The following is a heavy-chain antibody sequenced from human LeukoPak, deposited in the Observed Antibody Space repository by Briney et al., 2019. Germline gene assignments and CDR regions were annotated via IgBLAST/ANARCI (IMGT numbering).Heavy chain of an antibody. Sequence: PSETLSLTCTVSGGSISSYYWSWIRQPPGKGLEWIGYIYYSGSTNYNPSLKSRVTISVDTSKNQFSLKLSSVTAADTAVYYCAKDVRPNTVTGKFDYWGQGTLVTVSS. J-gene: IGHJ4*02. CDR1: GGSISSYY. V-gene: IGHV4-59*01. CDR3: AKDVRPNTVTGKFDY. CDR2: IYYSGST. D-gene: IGHD4-17*01.